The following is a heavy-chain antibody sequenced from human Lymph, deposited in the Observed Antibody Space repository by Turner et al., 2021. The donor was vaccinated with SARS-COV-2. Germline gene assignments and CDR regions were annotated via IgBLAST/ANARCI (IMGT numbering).Heavy chain of an antibody. V-gene: IGHV3-7*01. Sequence: EVQLVESGGGLVQPGGSLRLSCAASGFTFSYYWISWVRQAAGKGLEWVANIKQDGSEKYYVDSVKGRFTISRDNAKNSLFLQMNSLRAEDTAVYYCARMGSSSWYFDYWGQGTLVTVSS. J-gene: IGHJ4*02. CDR3: ARMGSSSWYFDY. D-gene: IGHD1-26*01. CDR2: IKQDGSEK. CDR1: GFTFSYYW.